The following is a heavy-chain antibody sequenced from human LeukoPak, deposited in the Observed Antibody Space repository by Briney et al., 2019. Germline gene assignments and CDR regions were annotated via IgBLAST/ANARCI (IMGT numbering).Heavy chain of an antibody. V-gene: IGHV4-59*01. CDR1: GGSISSYY. J-gene: IGHJ4*02. CDR2: IYYSGST. D-gene: IGHD3-10*01. Sequence: SETLSLTCTVSGGSISSYYWSWIRRPPGKGLEWIGYIYYSGSTNYNPSLKSRVTISVDTSKNQFSLKLSSVTAADTAVYYCARDPLWFGEGYFDYWGQGTLVTVSS. CDR3: ARDPLWFGEGYFDY.